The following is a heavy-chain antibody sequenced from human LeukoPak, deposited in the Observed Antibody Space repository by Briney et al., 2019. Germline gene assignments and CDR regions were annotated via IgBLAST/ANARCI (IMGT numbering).Heavy chain of an antibody. J-gene: IGHJ4*02. Sequence: SETLSLTCTVSGCSISSGYSWGWIRQPPGKGLEWIGSIFHSGTTYYNPSLKSRVTISVDTSTNQFSLKLTSVAAADTAVYYCSRNGGSARIIDYWGQGTLVTVSS. V-gene: IGHV4-38-2*02. D-gene: IGHD2-15*01. CDR1: GCSISSGYS. CDR2: IFHSGTT. CDR3: SRNGGSARIIDY.